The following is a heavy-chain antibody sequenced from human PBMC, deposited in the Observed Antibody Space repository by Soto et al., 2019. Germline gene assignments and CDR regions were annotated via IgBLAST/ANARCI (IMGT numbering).Heavy chain of an antibody. D-gene: IGHD1-1*01. CDR3: ARHFLATTGPFDY. CDR2: IYYSGST. J-gene: IGHJ4*02. CDR1: GGSISSSSYY. Sequence: QLQLQESGPGLVKPSETLSLTCTVSGGSISSSSYYWGWIRQPPGKGLEWIGSIYYSGSTYYNPSLKSRVTISVDTSKNQFSLKLSSVTAADTAVYYCARHFLATTGPFDYWGQGTLVTVSS. V-gene: IGHV4-39*01.